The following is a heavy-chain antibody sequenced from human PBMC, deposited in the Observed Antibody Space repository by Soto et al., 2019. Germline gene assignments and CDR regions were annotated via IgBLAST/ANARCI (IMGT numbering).Heavy chain of an antibody. CDR1: GGTFSSYA. D-gene: IGHD6-19*01. V-gene: IGHV1-69*01. J-gene: IGHJ6*04. CDR3: ARGRARIAVAGMPRYYGMDV. Sequence: QVQLVQSGAEVKKPGSSVKVSCKASGGTFSSYAISWVRQAPGQGLEWMGGIIPIFGTANYAQKFQGRVTITADESTSTAYMELSSLRSADTAVYYWARGRARIAVAGMPRYYGMDVWGKGTTVTVSS. CDR2: IIPIFGTA.